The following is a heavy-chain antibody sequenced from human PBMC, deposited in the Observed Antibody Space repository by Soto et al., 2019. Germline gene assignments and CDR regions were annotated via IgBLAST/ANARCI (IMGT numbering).Heavy chain of an antibody. J-gene: IGHJ4*02. CDR3: ARCYDSSGYYYPYFDY. CDR2: IYYSGST. Sequence: SETLSLTCTVSGGSISSGGYYWSWIRQHPGKGLEWIGYIYYSGSTYYNPSLKSRVTISVDTSKNQFSLKLSSVTAADTAVYYCARCYDSSGYYYPYFDYWGQGTLVTVSS. V-gene: IGHV4-31*03. D-gene: IGHD3-22*01. CDR1: GGSISSGGYY.